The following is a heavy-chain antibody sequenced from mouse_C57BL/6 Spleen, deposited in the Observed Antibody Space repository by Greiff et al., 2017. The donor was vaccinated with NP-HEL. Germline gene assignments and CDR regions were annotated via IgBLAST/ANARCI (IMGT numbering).Heavy chain of an antibody. V-gene: IGHV1-82*01. CDR1: GYAFSSSW. D-gene: IGHD1-1*01. CDR3: ARSGDYYGSSGDY. CDR2: IYPGDGDT. J-gene: IGHJ2*01. Sequence: GASVKISCKASGYAFSSSWMNWVKQRPGKGLEWIGRIYPGDGDTNYNGKFKGKATLTADKSSSTAYMQLSSLTSEDSAVYFCARSGDYYGSSGDYWGQGTTLTVSS.